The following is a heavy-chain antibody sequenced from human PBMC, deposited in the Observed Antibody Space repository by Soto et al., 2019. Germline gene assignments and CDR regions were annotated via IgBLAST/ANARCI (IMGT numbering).Heavy chain of an antibody. CDR1: GYTFTSCG. Sequence: GASVKVSCKASGYTFTSCGISWVRQAPGQGLEWMGWISAYNGNTNYAQKLQGRVTMTTDTSTSTVYMELRSLRSDDTAVYYCARDPGIAAAGTTYYYYGMDVWGQGTTVTVSS. V-gene: IGHV1-18*04. D-gene: IGHD6-13*01. J-gene: IGHJ6*02. CDR3: ARDPGIAAAGTTYYYYGMDV. CDR2: ISAYNGNT.